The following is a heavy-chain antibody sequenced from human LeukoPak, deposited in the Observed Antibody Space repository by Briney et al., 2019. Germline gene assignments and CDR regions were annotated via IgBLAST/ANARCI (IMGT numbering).Heavy chain of an antibody. J-gene: IGHJ6*02. Sequence: SVKVSCKASGGTFSSYAISWVRQAPGQGLEWMGRIIPILGIANYAQKFQGRVTITADKSTSTAYIELSSLRSEDTAVYYCARVLPYGDYPYYYGMDVWGQGTTVTVSS. CDR3: ARVLPYGDYPYYYGMDV. CDR2: IIPILGIA. V-gene: IGHV1-69*04. CDR1: GGTFSSYA. D-gene: IGHD4-17*01.